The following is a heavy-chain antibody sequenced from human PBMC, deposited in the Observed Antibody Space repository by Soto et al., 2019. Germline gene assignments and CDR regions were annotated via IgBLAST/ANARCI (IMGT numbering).Heavy chain of an antibody. CDR3: ATRIGGYRGSLAL. CDR1: GYTLTELS. J-gene: IGHJ4*02. V-gene: IGHV1-24*01. CDR2: FDPEDGET. Sequence: GASVKVSCKVSGYTLTELSMHWVRQAPGKGLEWMGGFDPEDGETIYAQKFQGRVTMTEDTSTDTAYMELSSLRSEDTAVYYCATRIGGYRGSLALGAQEPLVTVSS. D-gene: IGHD5-12*01.